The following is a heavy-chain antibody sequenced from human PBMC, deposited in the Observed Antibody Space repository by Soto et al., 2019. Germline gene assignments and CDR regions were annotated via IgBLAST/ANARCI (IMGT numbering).Heavy chain of an antibody. J-gene: IGHJ6*02. V-gene: IGHV1-8*01. Sequence: ASVKVSCKASGYTFTSYDINWVRQATGQGLERMGWMNPNSGNTGYAQKFQGRVTMTRNTSTSTAYMELSSLRSEDTAVYYCARIGDTAMVLVYGMDVWGQGTTVTVSS. CDR1: GYTFTSYD. D-gene: IGHD5-18*01. CDR2: MNPNSGNT. CDR3: ARIGDTAMVLVYGMDV.